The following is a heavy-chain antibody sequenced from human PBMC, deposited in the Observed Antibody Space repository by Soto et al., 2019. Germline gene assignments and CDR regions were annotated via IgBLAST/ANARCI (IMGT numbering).Heavy chain of an antibody. V-gene: IGHV4-34*01. Sequence: SETLSLTCAVYGGSFIGYYCSCVRQPPLKWREWIGEINHSGSTNYNPSLKSRVTISVDTSKNQFSLKLSSVTAADTAVYYCARDGWFGELSYYYYYGMDVWGQGTTVTVSS. CDR3: ARDGWFGELSYYYYYGMDV. CDR1: GGSFIGYY. J-gene: IGHJ6*02. CDR2: INHSGST. D-gene: IGHD3-10*01.